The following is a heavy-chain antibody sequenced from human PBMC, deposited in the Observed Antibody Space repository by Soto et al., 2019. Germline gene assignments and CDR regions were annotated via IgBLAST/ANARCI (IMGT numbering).Heavy chain of an antibody. CDR1: GDSVSSINW. V-gene: IGHV4-4*02. J-gene: IGHJ4*02. CDR2: IFHSGTT. Sequence: QVQLQESGPGLVRPSGTLSLTCAVSGDSVSSINWWSWVRQPPGKGMEWIGEIFHSGTTNHNPSLKSRVTIAIDKSKNQFSLKRRSVTAADPAVYHCARGTRWAFDDWGQGALVTVSS. D-gene: IGHD6-13*01. CDR3: ARGTRWAFDD.